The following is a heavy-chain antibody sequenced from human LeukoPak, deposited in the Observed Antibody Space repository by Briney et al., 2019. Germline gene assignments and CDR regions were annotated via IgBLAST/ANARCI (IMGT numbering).Heavy chain of an antibody. J-gene: IGHJ4*02. CDR2: ISGSGDST. D-gene: IGHD3-10*01. V-gene: IGHV3-23*01. CDR1: GFTFSTYG. Sequence: GGSLRLSCAGSGFTFSTYGMSWVRQAPNKGLEWLSTISGSGDSTYYADSVEGRFTISRDNSKNTLFLQMNSLRAEDTAIYYCAKWQYYVSGVDYWGQGILVTVSS. CDR3: AKWQYYVSGVDY.